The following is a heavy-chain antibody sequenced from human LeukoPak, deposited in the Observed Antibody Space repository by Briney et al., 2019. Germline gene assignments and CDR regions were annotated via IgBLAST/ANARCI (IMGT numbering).Heavy chain of an antibody. CDR3: ARARAARRRPFDY. CDR1: GGTFSSYA. Sequence: ASVTVSCTASGGTFSSYAISWVRQAPGQGLEWMGGIIPIFGTANYAQKFQGRVTITADESTSTAYMELSSLRSEDTAVYYCARARAARRRPFDYWGQGTLVTVSS. D-gene: IGHD6-6*01. CDR2: IIPIFGTA. J-gene: IGHJ4*02. V-gene: IGHV1-69*13.